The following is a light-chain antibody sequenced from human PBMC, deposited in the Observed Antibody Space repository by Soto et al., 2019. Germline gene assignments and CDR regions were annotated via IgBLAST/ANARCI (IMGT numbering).Light chain of an antibody. Sequence: DIVMTQSPDSLAVSLGERATINCKSSQSVLHSSNNKNYLAWYQQKPGQPPKLLIYWASTRESGVPDRFSGSGSGTDVTLTISSLQAEDVAVYYCQQYYSTPPTFGQGTKVEIK. CDR3: QQYYSTPPT. V-gene: IGKV4-1*01. CDR2: WAS. CDR1: QSVLHSSNNKNY. J-gene: IGKJ1*01.